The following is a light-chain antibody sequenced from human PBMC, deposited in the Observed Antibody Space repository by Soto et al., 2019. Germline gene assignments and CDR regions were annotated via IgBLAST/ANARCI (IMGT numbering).Light chain of an antibody. CDR1: XILLHSNGYNY. J-gene: IGKJ1*01. Sequence: DRVMTQSPLSLPVTLGGPSSISCRSRXILLHSNGYNYLDWYLQKPGQSPQLLIYLGSNRASGVPDRFSGSGSGTDFTLKISRVEAEDVGVYYCMQALQTRTFGQGTKVDI. V-gene: IGKV2-28*01. CDR2: LGS. CDR3: MQALQTRT.